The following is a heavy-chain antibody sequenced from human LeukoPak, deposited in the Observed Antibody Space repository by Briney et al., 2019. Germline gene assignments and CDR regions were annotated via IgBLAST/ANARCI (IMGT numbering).Heavy chain of an antibody. CDR2: IYYSGST. CDR3: ARTGGSYEDLDY. CDR1: GGSISSYY. D-gene: IGHD1-26*01. Sequence: SETLSLACTVSGGSISSYYWSWIRQPPGKGLEWIGYIYYSGSTNYNPSLKSRVTISVDTSKNQFSLKLSSVTAADTAVYYCARTGGSYEDLDYWGQGTLVTVSS. J-gene: IGHJ4*02. V-gene: IGHV4-59*01.